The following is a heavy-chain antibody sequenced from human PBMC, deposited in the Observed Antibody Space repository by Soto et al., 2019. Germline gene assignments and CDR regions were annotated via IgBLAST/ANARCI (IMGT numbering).Heavy chain of an antibody. CDR3: ARGLEDIVVVPAVEENYYYYYMDV. CDR1: GGSISSGGYY. CDR2: IYYSGST. J-gene: IGHJ6*03. V-gene: IGHV4-31*03. Sequence: QVQLQESGPGLVKPSQTLSLTCTVSGGSISSGGYYWSWIRQHPGKGLEWIGYIYYSGSTYYNPSSKSRVTITVNNSKSQFSLKLSSVTAADTAVYYCARGLEDIVVVPAVEENYYYYYMDVWGKGTTVTVSS. D-gene: IGHD2-2*01.